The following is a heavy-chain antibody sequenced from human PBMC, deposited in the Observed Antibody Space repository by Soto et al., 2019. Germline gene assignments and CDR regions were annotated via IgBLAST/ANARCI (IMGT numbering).Heavy chain of an antibody. CDR1: GFTFGGYD. V-gene: IGHV3-49*04. Sequence: GGSLRLSCTASGFTFGGYDMGWVRQGPGKGLEWVGFIRSKAYGWTTEYAASVKVRFTISRDDSKSIAYLQINSLNTEDTALYYCTRVNDFWSGYYTSSFDYWGQGTLVTVSS. CDR3: TRVNDFWSGYYTSSFDY. CDR2: IRSKAYGWTT. J-gene: IGHJ4*02. D-gene: IGHD3-3*01.